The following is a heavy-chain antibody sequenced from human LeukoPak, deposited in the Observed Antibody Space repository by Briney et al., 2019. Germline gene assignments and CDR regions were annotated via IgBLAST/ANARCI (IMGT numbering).Heavy chain of an antibody. Sequence: PGRSLRLSCAASGFTFDDYAMHWVRQAPGKGLEWVSGISWNSGSIGYADSVKGRFTISRDNAKNSLYLQMNSLRAEDTALYYCVKDSSWRLQAPDHLDYWGQGALVTVSS. CDR2: ISWNSGSI. CDR1: GFTFDDYA. CDR3: VKDSSWRLQAPDHLDY. D-gene: IGHD5-24*01. V-gene: IGHV3-9*01. J-gene: IGHJ4*02.